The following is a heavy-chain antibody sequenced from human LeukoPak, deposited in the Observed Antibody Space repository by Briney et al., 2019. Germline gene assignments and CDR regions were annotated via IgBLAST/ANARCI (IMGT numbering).Heavy chain of an antibody. D-gene: IGHD3-9*01. Sequence: ASVKVSCKTSGYRFTNNYMYWVRQAPGQGLEWMGIINPSGGNINYAQKFQGRVTMTRDTSTSTVYMELSSLRSEDTAVYFCARDQGLTGYFDYWGQGTLVTVSS. CDR2: INPSGGNI. J-gene: IGHJ4*02. V-gene: IGHV1-46*01. CDR3: ARDQGLTGYFDY. CDR1: GYRFTNNY.